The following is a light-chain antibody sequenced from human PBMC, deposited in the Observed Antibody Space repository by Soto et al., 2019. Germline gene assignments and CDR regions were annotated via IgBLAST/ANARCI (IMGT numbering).Light chain of an antibody. Sequence: VLTQSPATLSSSPGERATLSCRASQSLNTYSAWYQQRPGQAPRLLLSDASHRPTGLPARFSGSGSGTDFTITTSSLVSEDFAVYYCQQNSSWPLSFGGGTRVEIK. V-gene: IGKV3-11*01. CDR3: QQNSSWPLS. CDR2: DAS. CDR1: QSLNTY. J-gene: IGKJ4*01.